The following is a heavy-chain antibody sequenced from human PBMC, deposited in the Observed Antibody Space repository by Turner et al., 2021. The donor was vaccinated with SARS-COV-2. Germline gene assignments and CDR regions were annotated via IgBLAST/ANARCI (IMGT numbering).Heavy chain of an antibody. J-gene: IGHJ6*02. V-gene: IGHV3-33*01. CDR1: GFTFSTYG. CDR2: IWYDGSNK. CDR3: AREFIVVVPTRGWEEPRNYYYGMDV. Sequence: QVQLVESGGGVVQPGRSLRPSCAASGFTFSTYGMHWVRQAPGKGLEWVAVIWYDGSNKYYADSVKGRFTISRDNSKNTLYLQMNSLRAEDTAVYYCAREFIVVVPTRGWEEPRNYYYGMDVWGQGTTVTVSS. D-gene: IGHD2-2*01.